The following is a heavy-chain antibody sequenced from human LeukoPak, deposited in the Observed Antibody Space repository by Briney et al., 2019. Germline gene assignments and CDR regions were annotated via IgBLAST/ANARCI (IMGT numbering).Heavy chain of an antibody. CDR2: ISYDGSNK. CDR3: ARDAYTYYYGSGSHFDY. V-gene: IGHV3-30*04. J-gene: IGHJ4*02. D-gene: IGHD3-10*01. CDR1: GFTFSSYA. Sequence: GGSLRLSCAASGFTFSSYAMHWVRQAPGKGLEWVAVISYDGSNKYYADSVKGRFTISRDNSKNTLYLQMNSLRAEDTAVYYCARDAYTYYYGSGSHFDYWGQGTLVTVSS.